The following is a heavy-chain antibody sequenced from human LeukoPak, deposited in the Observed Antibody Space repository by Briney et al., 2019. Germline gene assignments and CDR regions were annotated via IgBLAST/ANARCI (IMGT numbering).Heavy chain of an antibody. CDR1: GYTSTSYG. V-gene: IGHV1-18*01. Sequence: ASVKVSCKASGYTSTSYGISWVRQAPGQGLEWMGWISAYNGNTNYAQKLQGRVTMTTDTSTSTGYMEPRSLRSDDTAVYYCARVDRVGASRGCDYWGQGTLVTVSS. CDR3: ARVDRVGASRGCDY. J-gene: IGHJ4*02. D-gene: IGHD1-26*01. CDR2: ISAYNGNT.